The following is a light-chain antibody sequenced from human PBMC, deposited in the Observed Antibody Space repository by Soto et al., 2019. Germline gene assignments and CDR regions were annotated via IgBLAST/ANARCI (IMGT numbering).Light chain of an antibody. J-gene: IGKJ3*01. CDR3: QQRSHWPPT. V-gene: IGKV3-11*01. CDR1: QSVSSY. Sequence: EIVLTQSPATLSLSPGERATLSCRASQSVSSYLAWYQQKPGQAPRLLIYEASNRATGIPARFSGSGSGTDFTLTISSLEPEDFAVYYCQQRSHWPPTFGPGTKVD. CDR2: EAS.